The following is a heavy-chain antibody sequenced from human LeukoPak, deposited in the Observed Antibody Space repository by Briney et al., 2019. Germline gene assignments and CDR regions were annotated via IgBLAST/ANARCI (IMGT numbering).Heavy chain of an antibody. V-gene: IGHV7-4-1*02. Sequence: GASVKVSCKASGYTFNRYVMNWVRQAPGQGLEWMGWINTNTGNPTYAQGFTGRFVFSLDTSVSTAYLQISSLKAEDTAVYYCAKTLRFAFDIWGQGTMVTVSS. D-gene: IGHD4-17*01. CDR1: GYTFNRYV. CDR2: INTNTGNP. J-gene: IGHJ3*02. CDR3: AKTLRFAFDI.